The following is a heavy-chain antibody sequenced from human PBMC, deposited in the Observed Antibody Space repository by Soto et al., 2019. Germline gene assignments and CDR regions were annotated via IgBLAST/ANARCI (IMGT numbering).Heavy chain of an antibody. CDR3: TRDLPTMDV. V-gene: IGHV1-18*01. CDR1: GYSFTSYG. Sequence: QVQLVQSGAEVKKPGASVRVSCKTSGYSFTSYGISWGRPAPGQGLEWMGWIRAYNGNTNYAQKLQGRGTMTTDTSTRTAYMERRSLRSDDTAVYYCTRDLPTMDVWGQGTTVTVSS. J-gene: IGHJ6*02. CDR2: IRAYNGNT.